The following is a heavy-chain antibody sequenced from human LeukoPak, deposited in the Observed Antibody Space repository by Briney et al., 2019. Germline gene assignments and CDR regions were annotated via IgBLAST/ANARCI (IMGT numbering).Heavy chain of an antibody. CDR3: ARDIVAVGATEYFHH. D-gene: IGHD1-26*01. Sequence: PGGSLRLSCAASGFTFSDYYMSWIRQAPGKGLEWVSYISSSGSTIYYADSVKGRFTISRDNAKNSLYLQMNSLRAEDTAVYYCARDIVAVGATEYFHHWGQGTLVTVSS. CDR2: ISSSGSTI. J-gene: IGHJ1*01. V-gene: IGHV3-11*01. CDR1: GFTFSDYY.